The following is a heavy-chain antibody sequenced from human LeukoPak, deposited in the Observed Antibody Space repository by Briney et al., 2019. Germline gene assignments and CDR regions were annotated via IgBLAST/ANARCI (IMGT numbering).Heavy chain of an antibody. CDR3: AKAKLSLNTVTPFHY. J-gene: IGHJ4*02. V-gene: IGHV3-74*01. D-gene: IGHD4-17*01. Sequence: GVSLRLSCVATRFALSSYWRNWVRQAPGRGLVWVARTNSDGSYTDYADSVKGRFTISRDNAKNSMYLQMNSLRAEDTALYYCAKAKLSLNTVTPFHYWGQGTLVTVSS. CDR2: TNSDGSYT. CDR1: RFALSSYW.